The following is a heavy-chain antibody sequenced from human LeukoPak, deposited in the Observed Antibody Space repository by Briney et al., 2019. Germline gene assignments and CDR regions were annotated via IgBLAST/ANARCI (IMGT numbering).Heavy chain of an antibody. CDR3: ARSRAGTETT. D-gene: IGHD1-1*01. CDR2: ISSSGSTI. V-gene: IGHV3-48*04. J-gene: IGHJ4*02. Sequence: GGSLRLSCAASGFTFNTYSMNWVRQAPGKGLEWVSYISSSGSTIYYTDSVKGRFTISRDNAKNSLYLQMNSLRAEDTAVYYCARSRAGTETTWGQGTLVTVSS. CDR1: GFTFNTYS.